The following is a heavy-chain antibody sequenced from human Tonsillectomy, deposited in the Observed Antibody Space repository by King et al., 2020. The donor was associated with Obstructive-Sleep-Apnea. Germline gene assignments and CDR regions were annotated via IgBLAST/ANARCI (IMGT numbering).Heavy chain of an antibody. J-gene: IGHJ5*02. D-gene: IGHD3-16*01. CDR2: ISHSGNT. Sequence: VQLQESGPGLVKPSGTLSLTCVVSGGSISDTKWWGWVRQSPGKGLEWIGEISHSGNTNYNPSLKSRVTISVDKSNNRFSLDLAFVNAADTAVYYCARGRGGGGSSDWFDPWGQGTLVTVSS. CDR1: GGSISDTKW. CDR3: ARGRGGGGSSDWFDP. V-gene: IGHV4-4*02.